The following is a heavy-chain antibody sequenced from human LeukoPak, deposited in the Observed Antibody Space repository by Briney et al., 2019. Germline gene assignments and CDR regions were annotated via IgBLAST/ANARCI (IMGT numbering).Heavy chain of an antibody. V-gene: IGHV3-33*06. CDR2: IWYDASNK. Sequence: GGSLRLSCAASGFTFNNFGMHWVRAAPRKGPWRVSVIWYDASNKNYVDSVEGRFAISRDNFKNTVYLQMNSLRADDTAVYYCAKGGYLTRAHEPIDSWGQGTLVTVST. CDR3: AKGGYLTRAHEPIDS. D-gene: IGHD3-10*01. CDR1: GFTFNNFG. J-gene: IGHJ4*02.